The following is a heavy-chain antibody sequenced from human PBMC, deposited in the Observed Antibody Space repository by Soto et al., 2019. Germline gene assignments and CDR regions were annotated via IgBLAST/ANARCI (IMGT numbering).Heavy chain of an antibody. J-gene: IGHJ4*02. D-gene: IGHD3-3*01. CDR3: ATHGDFWSGYPTRLDY. V-gene: IGHV3-23*01. CDR1: GFTFSSYA. CDR2: ISGSGGST. Sequence: PGGSLRLSCAASGFTFSSYAMSWVRQAPGKGLEWVSAISGSGGSTYYADSVKGRFTISRDNSKNTLYLQVNSLRAEDTAVYYCATHGDFWSGYPTRLDYWGQGTLVTVSS.